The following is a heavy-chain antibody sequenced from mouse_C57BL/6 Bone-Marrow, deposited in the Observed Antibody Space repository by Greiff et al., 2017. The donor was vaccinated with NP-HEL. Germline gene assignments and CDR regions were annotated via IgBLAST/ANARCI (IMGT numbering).Heavy chain of an antibody. D-gene: IGHD1-1*01. J-gene: IGHJ2*01. V-gene: IGHV6-6*01. Sequence: EVQRVESGGGLVQPGGSMKLSCAASGFTFSDAWMDWVRQSPEKGLEWVAEIRNKANNHATYYAESVKGRFTISRDDSKSSVYLQMNSLRAEDTGIYYCTGYYGSSSYYFDYWGQGTTLTVSS. CDR1: GFTFSDAW. CDR2: IRNKANNHAT. CDR3: TGYYGSSSYYFDY.